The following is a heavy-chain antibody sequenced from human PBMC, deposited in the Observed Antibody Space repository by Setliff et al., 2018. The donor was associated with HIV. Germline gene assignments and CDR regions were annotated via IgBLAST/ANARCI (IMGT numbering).Heavy chain of an antibody. CDR2: IYHSGST. D-gene: IGHD3-22*01. CDR1: GYSISSGYY. Sequence: KPSETLSLTCAVSGYSISSGYYWGWIRQPPGKGLEWIGHIYHSGSTSYNPSLKSRATISVDTSKNQFSLKLSSVTAADTAVYYCATVSGYYWQYFDYWGPGTLVTVS. V-gene: IGHV4-38-2*01. J-gene: IGHJ4*02. CDR3: ATVSGYYWQYFDY.